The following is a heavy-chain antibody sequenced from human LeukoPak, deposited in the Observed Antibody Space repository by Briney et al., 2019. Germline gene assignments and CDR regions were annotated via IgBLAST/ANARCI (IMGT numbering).Heavy chain of an antibody. Sequence: ASVKVSCKASGGTFSSYAISWVRQAPGQGLEWMGRIIPILGIANYAQKFQGRVTITADKSTSTAYMELSSLRSEDTAVYYCARDHIAAAGTFGYWGQGTLVTVSS. V-gene: IGHV1-69*04. J-gene: IGHJ4*02. CDR2: IIPILGIA. D-gene: IGHD6-13*01. CDR1: GGTFSSYA. CDR3: ARDHIAAAGTFGY.